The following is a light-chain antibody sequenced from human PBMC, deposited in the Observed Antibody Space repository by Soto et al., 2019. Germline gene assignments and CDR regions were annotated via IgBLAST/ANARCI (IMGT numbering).Light chain of an antibody. CDR1: SGHSSYA. V-gene: IGLV4-69*01. J-gene: IGLJ2*01. Sequence: QSVLTQSPSASASLGASVKLTCTLSSGHSSYAIAWHQQQPEKGPRYLMKLNSDGSHSKGDGIPDRFSGSSSGAERYLIISSLQSEDEADYYCQTWGTGVVFGGGTKVTVL. CDR2: LNSDGSH. CDR3: QTWGTGVV.